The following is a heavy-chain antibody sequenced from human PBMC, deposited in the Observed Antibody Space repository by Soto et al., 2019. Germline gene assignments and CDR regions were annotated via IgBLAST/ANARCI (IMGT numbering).Heavy chain of an antibody. V-gene: IGHV3-23*01. CDR1: GFTFSTYS. Sequence: EVQLLESGGGLVQPGGSLRLSCAASGFTFSTYSMNWVRQAPGEGLEWVSAISGSGGSTDYADSVMGRFTISRGNSKNTLYLHMSSLRAEDTAVYYCARSAYDFWSGYSYAVDYWGQGTLVTVSS. CDR3: ARSAYDFWSGYSYAVDY. D-gene: IGHD3-3*01. CDR2: ISGSGGST. J-gene: IGHJ4*02.